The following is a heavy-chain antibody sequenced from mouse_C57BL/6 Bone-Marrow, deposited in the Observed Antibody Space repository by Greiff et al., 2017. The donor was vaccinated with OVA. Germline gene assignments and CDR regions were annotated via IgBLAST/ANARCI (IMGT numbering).Heavy chain of an antibody. CDR1: GYTFTDYE. J-gene: IGHJ1*03. V-gene: IGHV1-15*01. CDR3: TRGGWYDWYFDV. Sequence: QVHVKQSGAELVRPGASVTLSCKASGYTFTDYEMHWVKQTPVHGLEWIGAIDPETGGTAYNQKFKGKAILTADKSSSTAYMELRSLTSEDSAVYYCTRGGWYDWYFDVWGTGTTVTVSS. CDR2: IDPETGGT. D-gene: IGHD2-1*01.